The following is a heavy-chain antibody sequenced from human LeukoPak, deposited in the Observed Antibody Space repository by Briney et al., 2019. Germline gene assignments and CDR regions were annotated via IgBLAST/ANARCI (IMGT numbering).Heavy chain of an antibody. Sequence: SETLSLTCTVSGGSIDSYYWSWLRQLRGKAGVWIGYIYYTGSTEYHPSLKSRVPISLDTSKYQLSLKLTSVTAADTAVYYCARVYQSAEYYFDYWGQGNLVSVSS. J-gene: IGHJ4*02. CDR2: IYYTGST. CDR1: GGSIDSYY. CDR3: ARVYQSAEYYFDY. V-gene: IGHV4-59*01. D-gene: IGHD2-2*01.